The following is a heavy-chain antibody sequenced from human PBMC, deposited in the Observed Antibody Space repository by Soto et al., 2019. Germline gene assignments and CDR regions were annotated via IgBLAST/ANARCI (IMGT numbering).Heavy chain of an antibody. V-gene: IGHV3-23*01. D-gene: IGHD3-22*01. CDR3: ATNPPYYYDSSGYLY. CDR1: GFTFSSYA. CDR2: ISGSGGST. J-gene: IGHJ4*02. Sequence: PGGSLILSCAASGFTFSSYAMSWVRQAPGKGLEWVSAISGSGGSTYYADSVKGRFTISRDNSKNTLYLQMNSLRAEDTAVYYCATNPPYYYDSSGYLYWGQGTLVTVSS.